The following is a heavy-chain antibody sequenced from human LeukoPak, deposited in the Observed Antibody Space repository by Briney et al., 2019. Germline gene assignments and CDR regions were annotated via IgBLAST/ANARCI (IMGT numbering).Heavy chain of an antibody. V-gene: IGHV1-46*01. Sequence: ASVKVSCKASGYTFTSYYMHWVRQAPGQGLEWMGIINPSGGSTSYAQKFQGRVTMTRDTSTSTVYMELSSLRSEDTAVYYCARTNPRDGSGSYLQSGYFDYWGQGTLVTVSS. J-gene: IGHJ4*02. CDR3: ARTNPRDGSGSYLQSGYFDY. CDR2: INPSGGST. D-gene: IGHD3-10*01. CDR1: GYTFTSYY.